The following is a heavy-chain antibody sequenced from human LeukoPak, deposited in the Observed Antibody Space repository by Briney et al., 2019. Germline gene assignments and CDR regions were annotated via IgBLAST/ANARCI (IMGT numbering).Heavy chain of an antibody. CDR2: ISHYNGNT. CDR1: GYTFTSYG. CDR3: ARGYSPSIRTTGNDY. J-gene: IGHJ4*02. Sequence: ASVKVSCKASGYTFTSYGISWVRQAPGQGLEWMGWISHYNGNTNYAQNLQGRVTMTTDTSTSTAYMELHSLRSEDTAVYYCARGYSPSIRTTGNDYWGQGTLVTVSS. D-gene: IGHD1-1*01. V-gene: IGHV1-18*01.